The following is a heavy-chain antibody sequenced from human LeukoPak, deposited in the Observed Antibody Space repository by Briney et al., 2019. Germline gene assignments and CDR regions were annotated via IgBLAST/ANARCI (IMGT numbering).Heavy chain of an antibody. J-gene: IGHJ6*02. Sequence: PGGSLRLSCAASGFTLSSYSMNWVRQAPGKGLEWVASISSGGHHTYYGDSVKGRFNISRDNSQNSLYLHVNSLRAEDTAMYYCARQRGYCTNGVCLDYQYYGMDVWGQGTTVTVSS. D-gene: IGHD2-8*01. V-gene: IGHV3-21*06. CDR3: ARQRGYCTNGVCLDYQYYGMDV. CDR2: ISSGGHHT. CDR1: GFTLSSYS.